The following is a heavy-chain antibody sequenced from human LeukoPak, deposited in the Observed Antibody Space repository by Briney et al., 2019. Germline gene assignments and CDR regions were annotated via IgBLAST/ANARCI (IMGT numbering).Heavy chain of an antibody. CDR3: AVGWELFTR. CDR1: GGSINTYY. J-gene: IGHJ4*02. CDR2: IYYSGST. D-gene: IGHD1-26*01. V-gene: IGHV4-59*08. Sequence: SETLSLTCTVSGGSINTYYWSWIRQPPGKGLEWIGYIYYSGSTNYNPSLKSRVTISVDTSKNQFSLKLSSVTAADTAVYYCAVGWELFTRWGQGTLVTVSS.